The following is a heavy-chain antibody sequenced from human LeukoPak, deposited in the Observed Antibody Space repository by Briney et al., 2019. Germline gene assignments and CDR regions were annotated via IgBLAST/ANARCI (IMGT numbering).Heavy chain of an antibody. CDR2: INHSGST. J-gene: IGHJ3*02. V-gene: IGHV4-34*01. CDR1: GGSFSGYY. CDR3: AIEFGYSASYGAFDI. Sequence: SETLSLTCAVYGGSFSGYYWSWIRQPPGKGLEWIGEINHSGSTNYNPSLKSRVTISVDTSKNQFSLKLSSVTAADTAVYYCAIEFGYSASYGAFDIWGQGTMVTVSS. D-gene: IGHD1-26*01.